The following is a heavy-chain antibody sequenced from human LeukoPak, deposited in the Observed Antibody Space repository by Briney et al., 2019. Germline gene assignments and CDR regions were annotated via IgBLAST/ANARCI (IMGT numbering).Heavy chain of an antibody. V-gene: IGHV1-69*02. D-gene: IGHD2-2*01. J-gene: IGHJ6*03. Sequence: SVKLSCKASGRTLSRYNISWVRQASGQGREWMGRIIHSLDLANYEQKFQGRVTITADESTSTAYMELSSLRSEDTAVYYCARSPSCSSTSCYSYYYYYYYMDVWGKGTTVTVSS. CDR1: GRTLSRYN. CDR2: IIHSLDLA. CDR3: ARSPSCSSTSCYSYYYYYYYMDV.